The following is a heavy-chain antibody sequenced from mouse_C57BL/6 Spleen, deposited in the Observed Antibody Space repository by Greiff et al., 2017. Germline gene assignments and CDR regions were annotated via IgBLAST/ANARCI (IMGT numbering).Heavy chain of an antibody. CDR2: INPSSGYT. V-gene: IGHV1-4*01. D-gene: IGHD1-1*01. Sequence: QVQLKQSGAELARPGASVKMSCKASGYTFTSYTMHWVKQRPGQGLEWIGYINPSSGYTKYNQQFKDKATWTADKSSSTAYMQLSSLTSEGTAVYYCASYYGRASQGGQGTLVTVSA. CDR3: ASYYGRASQ. J-gene: IGHJ3*01. CDR1: GYTFTSYT.